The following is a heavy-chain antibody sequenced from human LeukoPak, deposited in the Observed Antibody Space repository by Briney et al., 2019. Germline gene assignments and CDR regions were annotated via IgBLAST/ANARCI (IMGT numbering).Heavy chain of an antibody. Sequence: SETLSLTCTVSGGSISSYYWSWIRQPPGKGLEWIGYIYYSGSTNYNPSLKSRVTISVDTSKNQFSLKLSSVTAADTAVYYCARPGRDAFDIRGQGTMVTVSS. V-gene: IGHV4-59*01. CDR2: IYYSGST. CDR3: ARPGRDAFDI. CDR1: GGSISSYY. J-gene: IGHJ3*02.